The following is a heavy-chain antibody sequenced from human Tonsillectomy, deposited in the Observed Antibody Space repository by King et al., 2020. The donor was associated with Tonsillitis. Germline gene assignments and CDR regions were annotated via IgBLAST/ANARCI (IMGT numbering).Heavy chain of an antibody. CDR3: AKGGYCCGLCYSFFDL. CDR2: ITGSGGSGGST. CDR1: GFTFSTYA. V-gene: IGHV3-23*04. Sequence: EVQLVESGGGLVQPGGSLRLSCATSGFTFSTYAMSWVRQAPGKGLEWVSAITGSGGSGGSTYYADSVKGRFTISRDNSKNTVYLQMNSQRAEDTAVDYVAKGGYCCGLCYSFFDLGRRGNLVRVPS. J-gene: IGHJ4*02. D-gene: IGHD5-18*01.